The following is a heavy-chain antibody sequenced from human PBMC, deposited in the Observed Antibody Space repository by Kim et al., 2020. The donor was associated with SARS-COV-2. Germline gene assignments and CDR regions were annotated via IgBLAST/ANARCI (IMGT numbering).Heavy chain of an antibody. CDR3: ARDSRARYWYDP. CDR2: IKEDGSER. CDR1: GFTFGHYW. V-gene: IGHV3-7*03. J-gene: IGHJ5*02. Sequence: GGSLRLSCAASGFTFGHYWMAWVRQAPGKGLEWLANIKEDGSERYYVGSVQGRFTISRDNAKNSLYLQMYSLRVEDSAVYYCARDSRARYWYDPWGQGTLVTVAS.